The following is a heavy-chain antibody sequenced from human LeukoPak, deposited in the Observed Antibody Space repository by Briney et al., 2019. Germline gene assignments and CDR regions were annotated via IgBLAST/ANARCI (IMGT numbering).Heavy chain of an antibody. Sequence: GGSLRLSCAASGFTFSSYAMSWVRQAPGKGLEWVSAISGSGGSTYYADSVKGRFTISRDHSKNTLYLQMNSLRAEDTAVYYCAKRPGFYGSGSYFDYWGQGTLVTVSS. D-gene: IGHD3-10*01. V-gene: IGHV3-23*01. CDR3: AKRPGFYGSGSYFDY. CDR2: ISGSGGST. CDR1: GFTFSSYA. J-gene: IGHJ4*02.